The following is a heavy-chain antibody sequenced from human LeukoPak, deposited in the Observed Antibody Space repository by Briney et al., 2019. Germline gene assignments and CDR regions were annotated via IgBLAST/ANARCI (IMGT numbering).Heavy chain of an antibody. J-gene: IGHJ4*02. CDR3: ARAHSRSSTFDL. D-gene: IGHD6-6*01. Sequence: GGSLRLSCAASGFTFSSYSMNWVRQAPGQGLEWLALIWYDGSKKYYADSVKGRFTISRDNTKSTLYLKLSSLRADDTAVYYCARAHSRSSTFDLWGQGALVTVSS. CDR1: GFTFSSYS. CDR2: IWYDGSKK. V-gene: IGHV3-33*08.